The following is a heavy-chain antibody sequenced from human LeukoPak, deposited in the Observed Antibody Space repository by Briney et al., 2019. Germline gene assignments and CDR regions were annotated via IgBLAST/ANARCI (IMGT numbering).Heavy chain of an antibody. CDR3: ARGAGGPDY. V-gene: IGHV4-59*01. J-gene: IGHJ4*02. CDR2: TYHNGDT. CDR1: GASISSSY. Sequence: SETLSLTCIVSGASISSSYWSWIRQPPGKGLEYIVYTYHNGDTNYNPSLESRVTISVDTSKNQFSLMMKSVTAADTAIYYCARGAGGPDYWGQGTLVTVSS. D-gene: IGHD3-16*01.